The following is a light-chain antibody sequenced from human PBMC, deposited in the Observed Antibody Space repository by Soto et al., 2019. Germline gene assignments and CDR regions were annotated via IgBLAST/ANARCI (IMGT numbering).Light chain of an antibody. V-gene: IGLV3-21*02. J-gene: IGLJ1*01. Sequence: SYELTQPPSVSVAPGQTATVTCGGNNVGSKSVHWYQQKPGQAPVLVVYDDSDRPSGIPERFSGSNSGNTATLTISRVEAGDEADYYCPVWDTTRDQGVFGTGTKVTVL. CDR3: PVWDTTRDQGV. CDR1: NVGSKS. CDR2: DDS.